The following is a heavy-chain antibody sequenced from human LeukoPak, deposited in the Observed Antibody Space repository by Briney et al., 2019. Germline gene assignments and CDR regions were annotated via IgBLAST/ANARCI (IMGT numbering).Heavy chain of an antibody. J-gene: IGHJ4*02. V-gene: IGHV3-23*01. CDR1: GFTLSSYA. D-gene: IGHD2-21*01. CDR2: ISDSGNT. CDR3: AKAPVTTCRGTYCYPFDY. Sequence: GGSLRLSCAASGFTLSSYAMSWVRQAPGKGLEWVSAISDSGNTYHADSVKGRFTISRDSSKNTLFLQMNRLRPEDAAVYYCAKAPVTTCRGTYCYPFDYWGQGTLVTVSS.